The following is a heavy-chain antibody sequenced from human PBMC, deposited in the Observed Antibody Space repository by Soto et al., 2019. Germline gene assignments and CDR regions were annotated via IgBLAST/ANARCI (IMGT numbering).Heavy chain of an antibody. CDR1: GFTFSSYW. Sequence: EVQLVESGGGLVQPGGSLRLSCAASGFTFSSYWMHWVRQAPGKGLVWVSRINSDGSSTSYADSVKGRFTISRDNAKNTLYLQMNSLRAEDTAVYYCARPYAYCGGDCYGMADYWGQGTLVTVSS. CDR3: ARPYAYCGGDCYGMADY. V-gene: IGHV3-74*01. CDR2: INSDGSST. D-gene: IGHD2-21*02. J-gene: IGHJ4*02.